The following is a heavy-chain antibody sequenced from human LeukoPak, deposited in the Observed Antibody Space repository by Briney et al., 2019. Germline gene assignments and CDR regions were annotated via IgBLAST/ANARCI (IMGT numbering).Heavy chain of an antibody. J-gene: IGHJ4*02. Sequence: GGSLRLSCAASGFTFSSYNMNWVRQAPGKGLEWLSFISKSGSTKYYADSLKGRFTISRDNAKDSLYLQMNSLRAEDTAVYYCVRGHDSGGRYSNWGQGALVTVSS. V-gene: IGHV3-48*01. D-gene: IGHD1-26*01. CDR2: ISKSGSTK. CDR3: VRGHDSGGRYSN. CDR1: GFTFSSYN.